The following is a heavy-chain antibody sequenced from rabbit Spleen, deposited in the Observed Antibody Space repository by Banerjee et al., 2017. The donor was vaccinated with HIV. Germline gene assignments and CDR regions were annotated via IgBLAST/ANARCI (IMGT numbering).Heavy chain of an antibody. D-gene: IGHD1-1*01. CDR3: ASGYSDVYFSL. Sequence: QSLEESGGDLVKPGASLTLTCTASGFSFSSNYHMCWVRQAPGKGLELIACIKTSSGGTWYATWVNGRFTISKTSSTTVTLQMTSLTAADTATYFCASGYSDVYFSLWGPGTLVTVS. J-gene: IGHJ4*01. CDR1: GFSFSSNYH. V-gene: IGHV1S40*01. CDR2: IKTSSGGT.